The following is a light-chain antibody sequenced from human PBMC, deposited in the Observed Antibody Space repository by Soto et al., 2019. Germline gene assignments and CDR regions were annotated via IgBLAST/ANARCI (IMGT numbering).Light chain of an antibody. Sequence: DIQMTQSPSTLSASVGDRVTITCRASQSISSWLAWYQQKPGKAPKLLIYDASSLESGVPSRFSGSGSGTEFTLTISSLQPDDFATYYCQQYGYSSQTFGQGTKVEIK. J-gene: IGKJ1*01. CDR2: DAS. V-gene: IGKV1-5*01. CDR3: QQYGYSSQT. CDR1: QSISSW.